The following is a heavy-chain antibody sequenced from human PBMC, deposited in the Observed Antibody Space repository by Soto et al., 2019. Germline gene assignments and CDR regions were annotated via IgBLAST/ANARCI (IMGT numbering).Heavy chain of an antibody. CDR1: GNSFTSYW. V-gene: IGHV5-10-1*01. D-gene: IGHD3-22*01. J-gene: IGHJ3*02. Sequence: GESLKISCKGSGNSFTSYWITWVRQMPGKGLEWMGRIDPSDSYTNYSPSFQGHVTISADKSISTAYLQWSSLKASDTAMYYCARSITMRGVACDIWGQGTMVTVSS. CDR2: IDPSDSYT. CDR3: ARSITMRGVACDI.